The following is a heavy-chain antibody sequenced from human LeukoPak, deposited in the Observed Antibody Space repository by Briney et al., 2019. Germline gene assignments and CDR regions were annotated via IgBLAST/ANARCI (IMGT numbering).Heavy chain of an antibody. D-gene: IGHD6-13*01. J-gene: IGHJ5*02. CDR3: ARGRLSAAGLFDP. Sequence: ASVKVSCKASGGTFSSYAISWVRQAPGQGLEWMRGIIPIFGTANYAQKFQGGVTITADESTSTAYMELSSLRSEDTAVYYCARGRLSAAGLFDPWGQGTLVTVSS. CDR2: IIPIFGTA. V-gene: IGHV1-69*01. CDR1: GGTFSSYA.